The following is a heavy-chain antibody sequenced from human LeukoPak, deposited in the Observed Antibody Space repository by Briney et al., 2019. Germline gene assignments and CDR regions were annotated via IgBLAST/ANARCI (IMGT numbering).Heavy chain of an antibody. Sequence: GASVKVSCKASGYTFTGYYMHWVRHAPGQGLEWMGWINPNSGGTNYAQKFQGRVTMTRDTSISTAYMELSRLRSDDTAVYYCARGEYDFWSGDDAFDIWGQGTMVTVSS. J-gene: IGHJ3*02. CDR1: GYTFTGYY. CDR3: ARGEYDFWSGDDAFDI. CDR2: INPNSGGT. V-gene: IGHV1-2*02. D-gene: IGHD3-3*01.